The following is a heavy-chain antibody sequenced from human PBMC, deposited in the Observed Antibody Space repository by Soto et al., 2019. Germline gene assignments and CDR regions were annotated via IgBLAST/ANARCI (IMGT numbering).Heavy chain of an antibody. Sequence: QVQLQQWGAGLLKPSETLSLTCAVYGGSFSGYYWSWIRQPPGKGLEWIGEINHSGSTNYNPSLKSRVTISVDTSKNQFSLNLSSVTAADTAVYYCARGWNQLTEYYYDSSGYFLDYWGQGTLVTVSS. V-gene: IGHV4-34*01. CDR2: INHSGST. CDR1: GGSFSGYY. CDR3: ARGWNQLTEYYYDSSGYFLDY. D-gene: IGHD3-22*01. J-gene: IGHJ4*02.